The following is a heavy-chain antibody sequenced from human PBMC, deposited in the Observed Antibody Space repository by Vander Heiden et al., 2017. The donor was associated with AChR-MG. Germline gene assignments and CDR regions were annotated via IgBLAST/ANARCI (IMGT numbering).Heavy chain of an antibody. Sequence: EVQLVESGGGLVKPGGSLRLSCAASGVRFSNYCMNWVRQAPGKGLEWVSSISSISSYIYYADSVKGRFTISRDNAKNSLYLQMNSLRAEDTAVYYCARGEGSSNTFPLSMDVWGTGTTVTVSS. D-gene: IGHD2-2*01. V-gene: IGHV3-21*02. CDR3: ARGEGSSNTFPLSMDV. CDR1: GVRFSNYC. CDR2: ISSISSYI. J-gene: IGHJ6*03.